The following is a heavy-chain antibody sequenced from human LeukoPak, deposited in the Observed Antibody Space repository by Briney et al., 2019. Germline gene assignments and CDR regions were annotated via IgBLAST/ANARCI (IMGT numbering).Heavy chain of an antibody. CDR1: GYTFTGHY. Sequence: ASVKVSCKASGYTFTGHYMHWVRQAPGQGPGWMGWINPNSGGTNYAQKFQGRVTMTRDTSISTAYMELTRLTSDDTAVYYCARDWSAHYSYGSGNWFDPWGQGTLVTVSS. V-gene: IGHV1-2*02. D-gene: IGHD3-10*01. CDR3: ARDWSAHYSYGSGNWFDP. CDR2: INPNSGGT. J-gene: IGHJ5*02.